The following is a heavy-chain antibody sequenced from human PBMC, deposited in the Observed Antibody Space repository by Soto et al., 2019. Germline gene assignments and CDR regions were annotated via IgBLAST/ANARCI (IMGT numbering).Heavy chain of an antibody. D-gene: IGHD4-17*01. V-gene: IGHV3-33*01. CDR2: IWYDGSNK. Sequence: QVQLVESGGGVVQPGRSLRLSCAASGFTFSSYGMHWVRQAPGKGLEWVAVIWYDGSNKYYADSVKGRFTISRANSKNTLYLQMNSLRAEDTAVYYCVRTDYGGTYFDYWGQGTLVTVSS. CDR3: VRTDYGGTYFDY. CDR1: GFTFSSYG. J-gene: IGHJ4*02.